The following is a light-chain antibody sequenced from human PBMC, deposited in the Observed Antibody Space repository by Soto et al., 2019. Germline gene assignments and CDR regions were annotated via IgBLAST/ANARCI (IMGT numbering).Light chain of an antibody. J-gene: IGKJ4*01. Sequence: DTQMTQSPSSLSASVGDRVTITCQASQGIAKYLHWYQQKPGKAPKLLIYHASNLQTGVPSRVSGSGSGTDFTLTISSLQPEDIATYFCQQSDNLPLTFGGGTKVEIK. CDR1: QGIAKY. CDR2: HAS. CDR3: QQSDNLPLT. V-gene: IGKV1-33*01.